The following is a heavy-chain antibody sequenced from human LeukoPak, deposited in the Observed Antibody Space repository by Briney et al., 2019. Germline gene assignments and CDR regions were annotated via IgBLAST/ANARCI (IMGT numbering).Heavy chain of an antibody. V-gene: IGHV3-74*01. J-gene: IGHJ6*04. CDR1: GFTFSNYW. CDR3: AELGITMIGGV. Sequence: GGSLRLSCAASGFTFSNYWMHWVRQAPGKGLVRVSRINSDGRSTNYADSVKGRFTISRDNAKNSLYLQMNSLRAEDTAVYYCAELGITMIGGVWGKGTTVTISS. CDR2: INSDGRST. D-gene: IGHD3-10*02.